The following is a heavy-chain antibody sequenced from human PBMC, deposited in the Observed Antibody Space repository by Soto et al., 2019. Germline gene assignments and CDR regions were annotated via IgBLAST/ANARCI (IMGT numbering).Heavy chain of an antibody. D-gene: IGHD5-18*01. Sequence: QVQLVESGGGVVQPGRSLRLSCEASGFTFSSYGMHWVRQAPGKGLEWVAVIWYDGSNKYYADSVKGRFTISRDNSKNTLYLQMYSLRAEDTAVYYCARDRDSYGYVDYWGQGTLVTVSS. CDR3: ARDRDSYGYVDY. J-gene: IGHJ4*02. CDR1: GFTFSSYG. CDR2: IWYDGSNK. V-gene: IGHV3-33*01.